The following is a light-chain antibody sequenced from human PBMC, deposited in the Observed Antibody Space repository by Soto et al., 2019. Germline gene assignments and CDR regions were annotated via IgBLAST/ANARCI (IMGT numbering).Light chain of an antibody. V-gene: IGLV2-8*01. CDR2: EVS. CDR1: SSDVGGYNY. Sequence: QSALTQPPSASGSPGQSVTISCTGTSSDVGGYNYVSWYQQHPGKAPKLMISEVSKXPSGVPXRFXGSXXGXXXXLXVSGLQAEDEADYYCSSFAGNNNLVFGGGTKVTVL. J-gene: IGLJ2*01. CDR3: SSFAGNNNLV.